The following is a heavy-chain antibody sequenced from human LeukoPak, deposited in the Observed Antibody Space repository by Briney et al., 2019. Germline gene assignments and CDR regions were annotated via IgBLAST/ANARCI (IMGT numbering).Heavy chain of an antibody. Sequence: ASVKASCKAFHYTFTSYGISWWRQAAGHGLECRGWITTYHGNTNYAQNFQGRVTMTTDTSTSATYMDLRSLRSDDTAVYYCARGPYHYDSSGLNFDYWGQGTLVTVSS. CDR3: ARGPYHYDSSGLNFDY. D-gene: IGHD3-22*01. CDR2: ITTYHGNT. CDR1: HYTFTSYG. J-gene: IGHJ4*02. V-gene: IGHV1-18*01.